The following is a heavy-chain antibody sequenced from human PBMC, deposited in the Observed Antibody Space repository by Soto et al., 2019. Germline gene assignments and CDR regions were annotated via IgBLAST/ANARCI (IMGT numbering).Heavy chain of an antibody. CDR3: ARLDDSSGYYYDY. CDR2: IYYSGST. Sequence: LSLTCTVSGGSISSYYWSWIRQPPGKGLEWIGYIYYSGSTNYNPSLKSRVTISVDTSKNQFSLKLSSVTAADTAVYYCARLDDSSGYYYDYWGQGTLVTVSS. D-gene: IGHD3-22*01. CDR1: GGSISSYY. V-gene: IGHV4-59*08. J-gene: IGHJ4*02.